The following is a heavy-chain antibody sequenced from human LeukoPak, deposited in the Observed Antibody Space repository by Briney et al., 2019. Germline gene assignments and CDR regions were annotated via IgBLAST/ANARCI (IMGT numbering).Heavy chain of an antibody. V-gene: IGHV3-30*04. J-gene: IGHJ6*03. CDR3: ARGLAAPTQKSYYMDV. Sequence: GRSLRLSCAASGFTFSSYAMHWVRQAPGKGLEWVAVISYDGSNKYYADSVKGRFTISRDSSKNTLYLQMNSLRAEDTAVYYCARGLAAPTQKSYYMDVWGKGTTVTVSS. D-gene: IGHD6-13*01. CDR2: ISYDGSNK. CDR1: GFTFSSYA.